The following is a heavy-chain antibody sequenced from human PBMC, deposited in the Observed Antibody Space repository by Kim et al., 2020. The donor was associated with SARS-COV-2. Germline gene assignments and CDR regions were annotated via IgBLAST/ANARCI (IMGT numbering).Heavy chain of an antibody. V-gene: IGHV4-31*03. CDR3: ARDPLTNPVLLGYYYYYGIDL. Sequence: SETLSLTCTVSGGSISNVAYYWSWHRQHPGKGLEWIGNIYYSGSNYSNPSLKRRVTISVDTSKNQCSLKLNSVTAADTAVYYCARDPLTNPVLLGYYYYYGIDLWREEPAVTVSS. CDR1: GGSISNVAYY. CDR2: IYYSGSN. J-gene: IGHJ6*04.